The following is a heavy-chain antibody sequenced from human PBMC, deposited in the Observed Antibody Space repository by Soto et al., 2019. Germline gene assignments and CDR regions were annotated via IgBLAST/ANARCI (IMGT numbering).Heavy chain of an antibody. CDR3: ARGRYCGYDGYYKHYYGMDV. D-gene: IGHD2-21*02. CDR1: GDTFSSYT. V-gene: IGHV1-69*08. J-gene: IGHJ6*02. Sequence: QVQLVQSGAEVKKPGSSVKVSCRASGDTFSSYTVNWLRQAPGRGLEWMGRIIPIITTTDYAQNFRGRLTITEDKSTNTVYMELSSRRSEDTAGYYCARGRYCGYDGYYKHYYGMDVWGQGTTVTVAS. CDR2: IIPIITTT.